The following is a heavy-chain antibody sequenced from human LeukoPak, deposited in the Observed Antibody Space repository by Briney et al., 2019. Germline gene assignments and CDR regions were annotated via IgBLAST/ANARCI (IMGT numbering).Heavy chain of an antibody. D-gene: IGHD4-17*01. Sequence: QPGGSLRLSCAASGFTFSSYEMNWVRQAPGKGLEWVDNIKQDGGEKYYVDSVKGRFTISRDNAKNSLYLQMNSLRTEDTAVYYCARGYGDPLDYYYYMDVWGNGTTVTVSS. CDR1: GFTFSSYE. CDR3: ARGYGDPLDYYYYMDV. CDR2: IKQDGGEK. V-gene: IGHV3-7*01. J-gene: IGHJ6*03.